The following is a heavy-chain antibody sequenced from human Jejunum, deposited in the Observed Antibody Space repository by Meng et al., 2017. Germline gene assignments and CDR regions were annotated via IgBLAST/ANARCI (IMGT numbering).Heavy chain of an antibody. Sequence: QLQRPGSGPGLVKPSETLSLTCAVSGGSISSGGDYGGWIRQSPGKGLEWIGSFHSSGNTYYTPSLKSRLTISLDTSKKQLSLKLSSVTAADTAVYYCARHGDYGNFDYWGQGTLVTVSS. CDR1: GGSISSGGDY. CDR3: ARHGDYGNFDY. D-gene: IGHD4-17*01. J-gene: IGHJ4*02. V-gene: IGHV4-39*07. CDR2: FHSSGNT.